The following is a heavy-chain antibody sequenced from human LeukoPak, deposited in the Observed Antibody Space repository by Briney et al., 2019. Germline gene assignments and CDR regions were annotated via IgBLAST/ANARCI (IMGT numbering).Heavy chain of an antibody. J-gene: IGHJ6*02. CDR2: INHSGRT. CDR1: GGSFSDYF. V-gene: IGHV4-34*01. D-gene: IGHD2-2*01. CDR3: ARDVVVVPAAIHYGMDV. Sequence: SETLCLTCAVYGGSFSDYFWGWIRQPPGKGLEWIGEINHSGRTYYNPSLKCRVTISVDTSKNQFSLKLSSVTAADTAVYYCARDVVVVPAAIHYGMDVWGQGTTVTVSS.